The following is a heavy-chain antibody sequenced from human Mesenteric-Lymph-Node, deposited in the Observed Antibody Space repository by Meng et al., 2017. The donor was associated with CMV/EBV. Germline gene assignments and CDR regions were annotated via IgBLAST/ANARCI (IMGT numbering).Heavy chain of an antibody. Sequence: AASGLTFSNAWMHWVRQAPGKGLEWVGRILSKTDGGTTEYAAPVKGRFTISRDDSKNMLYLQMNSLKTEDTAVYYCTTDWVAKIFEDHWGQGTLVTVSS. V-gene: IGHV3-15*01. CDR1: GLTFSNAW. D-gene: IGHD5-12*01. CDR2: ILSKTDGGTT. J-gene: IGHJ4*02. CDR3: TTDWVAKIFEDH.